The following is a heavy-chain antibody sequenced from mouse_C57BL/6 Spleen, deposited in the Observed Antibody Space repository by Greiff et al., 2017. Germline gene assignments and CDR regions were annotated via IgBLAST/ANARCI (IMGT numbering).Heavy chain of an antibody. V-gene: IGHV5-17*01. CDR1: GFTFSDYG. Sequence: EVKVVESGGGLVKPGGSLKLSCAASGFTFSDYGMHWVRQAPEKGLEWVAYISSGSSTIYYADTVKGRFTISRDNAKNTLFLQMTSLRSEDTAMYYCARNDYGSYFDYWGQGTTLTVSS. CDR3: ARNDYGSYFDY. J-gene: IGHJ2*01. CDR2: ISSGSSTI. D-gene: IGHD2-4*01.